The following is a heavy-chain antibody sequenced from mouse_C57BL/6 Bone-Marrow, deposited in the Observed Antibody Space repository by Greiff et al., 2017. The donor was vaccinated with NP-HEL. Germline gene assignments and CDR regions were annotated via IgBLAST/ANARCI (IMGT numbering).Heavy chain of an antibody. CDR3: ERGTTVVAHSDF. CDR2: INPNNGGT. CDR1: GYTFTDYY. Sequence: EVQLQQSGPELVKPGASVKISCKASGYTFTDYYMTWVKQSHGKSLEWIGDINPNNGGTSYNQKFKGKATLTVDKSSSTAYMELRSLTSEDSAVYYCERGTTVVAHSDFWGQGTTPTVSS. D-gene: IGHD1-1*01. J-gene: IGHJ2*01. V-gene: IGHV1-26*01.